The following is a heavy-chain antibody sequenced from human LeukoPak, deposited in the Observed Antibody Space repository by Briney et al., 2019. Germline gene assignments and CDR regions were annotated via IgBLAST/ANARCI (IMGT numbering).Heavy chain of an antibody. CDR1: GFTFSNAW. D-gene: IGHD6-19*01. CDR3: EKDILSSGWPHAFDI. J-gene: IGHJ3*02. Sequence: SGGSLRLSCAASGFTFSNAWMSWVRQAPGKGLEWVSTISASGGSTYYVDSVKGRFTISRDNSKNTLYLQMNSLRAEDTAVYYCEKDILSSGWPHAFDIWGQGTMVTVSS. V-gene: IGHV3-23*01. CDR2: ISASGGST.